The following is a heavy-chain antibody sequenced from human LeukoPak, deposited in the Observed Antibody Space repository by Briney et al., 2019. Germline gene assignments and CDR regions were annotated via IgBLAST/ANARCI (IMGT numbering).Heavy chain of an antibody. V-gene: IGHV4-34*01. CDR1: GGSFSGYY. CDR2: INHSGST. J-gene: IGHJ4*02. Sequence: PSETLSLTCAVYGGSFSGYYWSWIRQPPGKGLEWIGEINHSGSTNYNPSLKSRVTISVDTSKNQFSLKLSSVSAADTAVYYCARVRHWGQGTLVTVSS. CDR3: ARVRH.